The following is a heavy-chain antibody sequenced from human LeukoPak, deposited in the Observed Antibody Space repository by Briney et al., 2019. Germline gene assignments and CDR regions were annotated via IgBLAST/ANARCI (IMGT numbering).Heavy chain of an antibody. Sequence: GGSLRLSCAASGFTFSNYWMNWVRQAPGKGLEWVANIKQDGGEKSYVDSVKGRFTISRDNAKNSLHLQMNSLRADDTAVYYCARADYGDYGYWGQGTLVTVSS. J-gene: IGHJ4*02. V-gene: IGHV3-7*03. CDR3: ARADYGDYGY. CDR2: IKQDGGEK. D-gene: IGHD4-17*01. CDR1: GFTFSNYW.